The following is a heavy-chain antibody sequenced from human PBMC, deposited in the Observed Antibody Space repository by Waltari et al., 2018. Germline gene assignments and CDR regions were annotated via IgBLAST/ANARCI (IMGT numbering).Heavy chain of an antibody. CDR1: GGSISGGNQF. V-gene: IGHV4-39*01. D-gene: IGHD2-2*01. J-gene: IGHJ5*01. CDR2: ISGSGNT. Sequence: QLQLQESGPGLVKPSETLSLTCTFSGGSISGGNQFWDWIRQPPGGGLDGIGCISGSGNTKYNPSLRSRLTIAVDTSQNQFSLKLSSVTAADTAVYFCARHADRGPAICGFDSWGQGTLVTVSS. CDR3: ARHADRGPAICGFDS.